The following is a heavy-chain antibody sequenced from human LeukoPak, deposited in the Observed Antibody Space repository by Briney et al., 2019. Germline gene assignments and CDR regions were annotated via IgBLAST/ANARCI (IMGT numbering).Heavy chain of an antibody. J-gene: IGHJ4*02. CDR3: AKEQQLSPGFDY. D-gene: IGHD6-13*01. CDR2: ISGSGGST. V-gene: IGHV3-23*01. Sequence: PGGSLRLSCAASGFTFSSYAMSWVRQAPGKGLEWISAISGSGGSTYYADSVKGRFTISRDNAKDSLYLQMNSLRAEDTALYYCAKEQQLSPGFDYWGQGTLVTVSS. CDR1: GFTFSSYA.